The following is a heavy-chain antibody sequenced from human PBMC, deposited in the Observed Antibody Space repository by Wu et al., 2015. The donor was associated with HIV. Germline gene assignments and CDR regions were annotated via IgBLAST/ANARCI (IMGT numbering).Heavy chain of an antibody. J-gene: IGHJ4*02. D-gene: IGHD2-21*01. CDR1: GYIFTDFY. Sequence: VQLVQSGAEVKKPGTSVAISCRVSGYIFTDFYLHWVQQAPGKGLEWMGLVDPEDGETTYAEKFQGRVAITADTSTNTAYMQLSSLEFDDTAIYYCXTGDEGGGYSEFWGQGTLVXVSX. CDR3: XTGDEGGGYSEF. V-gene: IGHV1-69-2*01. CDR2: VDPEDGET.